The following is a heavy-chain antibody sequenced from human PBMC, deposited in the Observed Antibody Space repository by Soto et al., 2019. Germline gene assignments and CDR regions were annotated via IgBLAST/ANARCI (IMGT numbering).Heavy chain of an antibody. Sequence: EVQLVESGGGLVQPGRSLRLSCAASGFTFDDYAMHWVRQAPGKGLEWVSGISWNSGSIGYADSVKGRFTISRDNAKNSLYLQMNSLRAEDTALYYCAKEKAAPPGRTAYFDYWGQGTLVTVSS. CDR1: GFTFDDYA. D-gene: IGHD6-6*01. CDR3: AKEKAAPPGRTAYFDY. CDR2: ISWNSGSI. V-gene: IGHV3-9*01. J-gene: IGHJ4*02.